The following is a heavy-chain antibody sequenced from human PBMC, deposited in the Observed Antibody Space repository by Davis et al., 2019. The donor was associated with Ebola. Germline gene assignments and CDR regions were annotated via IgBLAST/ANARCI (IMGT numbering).Heavy chain of an antibody. CDR1: GFTFRSYA. D-gene: IGHD3-22*01. Sequence: GSLRLSCAASGFTFRSYAMTWIRQPPGKGLEWIGSMYYSGSTYYNPSLKSRVTISADTSKNQFSLKLSSVTAADTAVYYCADENNYDRSGFYPRGAFDIWGQGTMVTVSS. CDR3: ADENNYDRSGFYPRGAFDI. J-gene: IGHJ3*02. V-gene: IGHV4-39*01. CDR2: MYYSGST.